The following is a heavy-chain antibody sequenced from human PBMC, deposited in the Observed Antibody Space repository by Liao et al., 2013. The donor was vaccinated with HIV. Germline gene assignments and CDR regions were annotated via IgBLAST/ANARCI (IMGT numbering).Heavy chain of an antibody. CDR3: ARDFSCSSTSCLPFDY. CDR2: IYTSGST. V-gene: IGHV4-4*07. D-gene: IGHD2-2*01. Sequence: QLQLQESGPGLVKPSETLSLTCTVSGGSISRYYWSWIRQSAGKGLEWIGLIYTSGSTNYNPSLKSRVTMSVDTSKNQFSLKLSSVTAADTAVYYCARDFSCSSTSCLPFDYWGQGTLVTVSS. CDR1: GGSISRYY. J-gene: IGHJ4*02.